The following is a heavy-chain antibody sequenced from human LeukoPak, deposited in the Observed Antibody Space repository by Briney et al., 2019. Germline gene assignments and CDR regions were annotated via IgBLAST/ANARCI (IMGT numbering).Heavy chain of an antibody. CDR1: GYTFTSYY. Sequence: ASVKVSCKASGYTFTSYYMHWVRQAPGQGLEWMGTINPSGGYTSYAQKLQGRVTMTRDTSTSTVYMELSRLRSDDAAVYYCARDQDIVVVPAAIGDGAFDIWGQGTMVTVS. CDR2: INPSGGYT. V-gene: IGHV1-46*04. D-gene: IGHD2-2*01. J-gene: IGHJ3*02. CDR3: ARDQDIVVVPAAIGDGAFDI.